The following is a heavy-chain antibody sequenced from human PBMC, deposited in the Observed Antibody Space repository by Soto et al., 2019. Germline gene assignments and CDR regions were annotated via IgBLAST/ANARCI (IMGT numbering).Heavy chain of an antibody. D-gene: IGHD5-18*01. CDR3: AGITLYRYCPSGWFDP. Sequence: QVQLVQSGAEVKKPGSSVKVSCKASGGTFSSYAISWVRQAPGQGLEWMGGIIPIFGKANYAQKFQGRVTITAEESTSKAYLELSSLRSEDTGVYYCAGITLYRYCPSGWFDPWGQGTLVTVSS. CDR2: IIPIFGKA. CDR1: GGTFSSYA. J-gene: IGHJ5*01. V-gene: IGHV1-69*01.